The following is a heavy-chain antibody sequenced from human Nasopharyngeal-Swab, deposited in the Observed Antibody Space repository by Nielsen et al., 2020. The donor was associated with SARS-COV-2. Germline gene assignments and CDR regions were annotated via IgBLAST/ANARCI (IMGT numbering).Heavy chain of an antibody. CDR1: GYTFTSYD. CDR2: INPSGGST. CDR3: ARDQEVVATTVYYYGMDV. V-gene: IGHV1-46*01. J-gene: IGHJ6*02. Sequence: ASVKVSCKASGYTFTSYDINWMRQATGQGLEWMGIINPSGGSTSYAQKFQGRVTMTRDTSTSTVYMELSSLRSEDTAVYYCARDQEVVATTVYYYGMDVWGQGTTVTVSS. D-gene: IGHD5-24*01.